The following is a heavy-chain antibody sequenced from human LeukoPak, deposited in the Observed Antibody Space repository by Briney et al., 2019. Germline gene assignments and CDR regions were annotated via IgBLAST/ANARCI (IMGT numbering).Heavy chain of an antibody. CDR2: ISGSGGST. D-gene: IGHD4-23*01. CDR1: GFTFSSYG. V-gene: IGHV3-23*01. J-gene: IGHJ2*01. CDR3: AKNNDYGGSYWYFDL. Sequence: GGSLRLSCAASGFTFSSYGMSWVRQAPGKGLEWVSAISGSGGSTYYADSVKGRFTISRDNSKNTLYLQMSSLRDEDTAVYYCAKNNDYGGSYWYFDLWGRGTLVTVSS.